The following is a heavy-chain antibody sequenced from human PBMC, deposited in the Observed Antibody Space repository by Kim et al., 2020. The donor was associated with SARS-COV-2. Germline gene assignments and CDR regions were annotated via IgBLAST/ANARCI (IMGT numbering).Heavy chain of an antibody. D-gene: IGHD1-26*01. V-gene: IGHV7-4-1*02. CDR3: ARVGVVGATLFDY. CDR1: GYTFSSYS. J-gene: IGHJ4*02. CDR2: INTNTGNP. Sequence: ASVKVSCKASGYTFSSYSLNWVRQAPGQGLEWMGWINTNTGNPTYAQGFTGRFVFSLDTSVSTAYLQINSLQTEDTAVYFCARVGVVGATLFDYWGQGTLVAVSS.